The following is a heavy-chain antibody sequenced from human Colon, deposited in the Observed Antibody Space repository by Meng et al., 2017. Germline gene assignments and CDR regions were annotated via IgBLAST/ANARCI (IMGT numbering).Heavy chain of an antibody. V-gene: IGHV7-4-1*02. CDR1: GYTFTKYA. Sequence: ASVKVSCKASGYTFTKYAMNWVRQAPGQGLEWMGWIYTNTGNPTYAQGFTGRFVFSLDTSVSTAYLQISSLTAEDTAIYYCARVCDTSGYYSNDYWGQGTPVTVSS. CDR3: ARVCDTSGYYSNDY. J-gene: IGHJ4*02. D-gene: IGHD3-22*01. CDR2: IYTNTGNP.